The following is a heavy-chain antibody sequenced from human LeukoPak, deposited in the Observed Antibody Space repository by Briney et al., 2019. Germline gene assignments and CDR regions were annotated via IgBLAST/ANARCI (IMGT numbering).Heavy chain of an antibody. D-gene: IGHD3-10*01. Sequence: GGSLRLSCAASGFTFGDYAMTWVRQAPGRGLEWVGFIRSKAYGGTTEYAASVKGRFTISRDDSKSIAYLQMNNLKTEDTAVYYCTRGGVVRGADYWGQGTLVTVSS. CDR1: GFTFGDYA. CDR2: IRSKAYGGTT. CDR3: TRGGVVRGADY. V-gene: IGHV3-49*04. J-gene: IGHJ4*02.